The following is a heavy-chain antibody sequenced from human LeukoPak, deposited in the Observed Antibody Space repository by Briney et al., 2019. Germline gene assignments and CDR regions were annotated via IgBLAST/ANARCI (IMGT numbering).Heavy chain of an antibody. D-gene: IGHD1-1*01. CDR2: INHSGST. CDR3: AREGDGTPF. Sequence: KPSETLSLTCAVYGVSFSGYYWSWIRQPPGKGLEWIGEINHSGSTNYNPSLKSRVTISVDTSKNQFSLKLSSVTAADTAVYYCAREGDGTPFWGQGTLVTVSS. CDR1: GVSFSGYY. J-gene: IGHJ4*02. V-gene: IGHV4-34*01.